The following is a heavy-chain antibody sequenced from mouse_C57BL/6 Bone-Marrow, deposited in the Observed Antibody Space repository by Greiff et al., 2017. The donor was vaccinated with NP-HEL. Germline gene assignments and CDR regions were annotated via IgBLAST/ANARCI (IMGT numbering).Heavy chain of an antibody. CDR2: IWSGGST. V-gene: IGHV2-4*01. CDR1: GFSLTSYG. D-gene: IGHD1-1*01. Sequence: VQLQQSGPGLVQPSQSLSITCTVSGFSLTSYGVHWVRQPPGKGLEWLGVIWSGGSTDYNAAFISRLSISKDNSKSQVFFKMNSLQADDTAIYYCAATTVVATWYFDVWGTGTTVTVSS. CDR3: AATTVVATWYFDV. J-gene: IGHJ1*03.